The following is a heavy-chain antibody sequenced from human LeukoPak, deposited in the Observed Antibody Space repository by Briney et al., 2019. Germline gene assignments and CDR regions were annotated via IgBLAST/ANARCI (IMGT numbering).Heavy chain of an antibody. Sequence: GASVKVSCKASGYTFTGYYMHWVRQAPGQGLEWMGWINPNSGGTNYAQKFQGRVTMTRDTSISTAYMELSRLRSDDTAVYYCARDEAAVAGPPEAGYYYYYMDVWGKGTTVTISS. CDR3: ARDEAAVAGPPEAGYYYYYMDV. V-gene: IGHV1-2*02. D-gene: IGHD6-19*01. CDR2: INPNSGGT. J-gene: IGHJ6*03. CDR1: GYTFTGYY.